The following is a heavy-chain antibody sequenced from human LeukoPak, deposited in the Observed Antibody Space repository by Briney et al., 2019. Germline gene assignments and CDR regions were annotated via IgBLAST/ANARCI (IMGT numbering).Heavy chain of an antibody. J-gene: IGHJ4*02. CDR1: GGSISRSSYY. D-gene: IGHD2-2*01. CDR2: IYYSGST. V-gene: IGHV4-39*01. Sequence: SETLSLTCTVSGGSISRSSYYWGWIRQPPGKGLEWIGSIYYSGSTYYNPSLKSRVTISVDTSKNQFSLKLSSVTAADTAVYYCARVPIAVMEYWGQGTLVTVSS. CDR3: ARVPIAVMEY.